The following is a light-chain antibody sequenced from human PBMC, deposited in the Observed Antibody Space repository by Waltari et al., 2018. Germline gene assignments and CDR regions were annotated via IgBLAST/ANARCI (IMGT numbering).Light chain of an antibody. CDR1: QDINND. J-gene: IGKJ4*01. V-gene: IGKV1-27*01. Sequence: DIQLTQSPSSLSTSVGARVTITCRASQDINNDLAWYHQKPGKVPNLLIYAASNLQSGVPSRFSGSGSGTDFTLTIASLQPEDVASYYCQKYDSVPLTFGGGTKVEIK. CDR3: QKYDSVPLT. CDR2: AAS.